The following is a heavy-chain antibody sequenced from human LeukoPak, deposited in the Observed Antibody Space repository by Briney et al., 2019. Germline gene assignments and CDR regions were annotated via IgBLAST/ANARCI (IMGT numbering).Heavy chain of an antibody. CDR2: ISSSGSTI. CDR1: GFTFSDYY. J-gene: IGHJ5*02. V-gene: IGHV3-11*04. CDR3: ARLVVVVAATFGLDP. Sequence: PGGSLRLSCAASGFTFSDYYMSWIRQAPGKGLEWVSYISSSGSTIYYADSVKGRFTISRDNAKNSLYLQMNSLRAEDTAVYYCARLVVVVAATFGLDPWGQGTLVTVSS. D-gene: IGHD2-15*01.